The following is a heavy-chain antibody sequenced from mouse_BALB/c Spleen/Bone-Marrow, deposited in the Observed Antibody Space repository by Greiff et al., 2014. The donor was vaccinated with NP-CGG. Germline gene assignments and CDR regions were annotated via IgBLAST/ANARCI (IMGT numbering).Heavy chain of an antibody. Sequence: LQQSGSELVRPGASVKLSCKASGYTFTSYWMHWVKQRPGQGLEWIGNIYPGSGGTNYDETFKSKATLTVDTSSSTAYMQLSSLTSEDSAVYYCTGGFAYWGQGTLVTVSA. J-gene: IGHJ3*01. V-gene: IGHV1S22*01. CDR3: TGGFAY. CDR1: GYTFTSYW. CDR2: IYPGSGGT.